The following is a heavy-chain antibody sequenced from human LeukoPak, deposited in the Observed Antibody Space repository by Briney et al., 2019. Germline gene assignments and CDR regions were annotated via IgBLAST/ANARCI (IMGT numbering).Heavy chain of an antibody. J-gene: IGHJ4*02. V-gene: IGHV3-48*02. CDR1: EFSFSRYS. CDR3: SVTRGQ. CDR2: ISGSGSAI. Sequence: GGSLRLSCAAAEFSFSRYSRNGVRQAPGKGLECISYISGSGSAIYYADSVKGRFTISRDNAKNSVCLQMNTLGNEDTTVYYGSVTRGQWAQGTLVTVSS. D-gene: IGHD4-17*01.